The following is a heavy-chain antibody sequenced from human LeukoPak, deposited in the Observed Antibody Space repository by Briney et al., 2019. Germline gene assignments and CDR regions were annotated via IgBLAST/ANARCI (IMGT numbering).Heavy chain of an antibody. D-gene: IGHD1-26*01. V-gene: IGHV1-2*02. Sequence: ASVKVSCKASGYTFTGYYMHWVRQAPGQGLEWMGWINPNSGGTNYAQKFQGRVTMTRDTSISTAYMELSRLRSDDTAVYYCARVRGSYSARTLDYWGQGTLVTVPS. CDR1: GYTFTGYY. CDR2: INPNSGGT. J-gene: IGHJ4*02. CDR3: ARVRGSYSARTLDY.